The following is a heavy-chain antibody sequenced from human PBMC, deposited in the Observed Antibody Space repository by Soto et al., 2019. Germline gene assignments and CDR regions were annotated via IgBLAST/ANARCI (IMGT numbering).Heavy chain of an antibody. D-gene: IGHD1-1*01. Sequence: GGSLRLSCAASGFTFSSYSMNWVRQAPGKGLEWVSYISSSSSTIYYADSVKGRFTISRDNAKNSLYLQMNSLRAEDTAVYYCARQRGYRTDYWGQGTLVTVSS. CDR3: ARQRGYRTDY. CDR1: GFTFSSYS. J-gene: IGHJ4*02. CDR2: ISSSSSTI. V-gene: IGHV3-48*01.